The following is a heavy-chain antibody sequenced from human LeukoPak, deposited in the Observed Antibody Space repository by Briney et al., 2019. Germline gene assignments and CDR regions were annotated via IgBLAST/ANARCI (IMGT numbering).Heavy chain of an antibody. Sequence: GRSLRLSCAASGFTFDDYAMHWVRQAPGKGLEWGSGISWNSGSIVYADSVKGRFTISRDNAKNSLYLQMNSLRAEDTAVYYCAELGITMIGGVWGKGTTVTISS. CDR1: GFTFDDYA. J-gene: IGHJ6*04. CDR2: ISWNSGSI. D-gene: IGHD3-10*02. CDR3: AELGITMIGGV. V-gene: IGHV3-9*01.